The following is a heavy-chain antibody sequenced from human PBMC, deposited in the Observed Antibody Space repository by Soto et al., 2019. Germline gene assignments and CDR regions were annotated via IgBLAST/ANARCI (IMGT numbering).Heavy chain of an antibody. V-gene: IGHV1-18*01. J-gene: IGHJ6*01. Sequence: QVQLVQSGDEVRKPWSSLKVSCKASGYIFVNYGIAGMRQAPGQGLEWMGWISPYSGNTHYASKVQGRLTMTTATSTRPAYRYLGSLTADETALYYCAKGVKYVTTTTQDGWMQGSTVTVS. D-gene: IGHD1-1*01. CDR2: ISPYSGNT. CDR3: AKGVKYVTTTTQDG. CDR1: GYIFVNYG.